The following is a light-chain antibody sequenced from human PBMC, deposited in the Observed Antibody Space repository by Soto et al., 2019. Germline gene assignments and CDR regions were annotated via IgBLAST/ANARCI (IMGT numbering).Light chain of an antibody. CDR1: HGVLFSSKNKNY. V-gene: IGKV4-1*01. J-gene: IGKJ1*01. Sequence: DTVMTQSPDSLAVSPSERPPSHCQSRHGVLFSSKNKNYLSWYQQKPGQPPKLLVYWASTRESGVPARFSGSGSGTNFTLTISGLQAEDFAVYFCLQHYSFPRTFGQGTKVDIK. CDR3: LQHYSFPRT. CDR2: WAS.